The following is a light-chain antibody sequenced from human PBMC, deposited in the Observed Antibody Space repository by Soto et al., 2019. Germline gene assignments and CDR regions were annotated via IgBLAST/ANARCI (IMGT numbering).Light chain of an antibody. Sequence: QSALTQPASVSGSPGQSITISCIGTSSDVGGYNFGSWYQQHPGKAPTLMIYEVNNRPSGISNRFSGSKSGNTASLTISGLQAEDEADYYCSSYTSRNTLVVFGGGTKLTVL. V-gene: IGLV2-14*01. J-gene: IGLJ2*01. CDR3: SSYTSRNTLVV. CDR2: EVN. CDR1: SSDVGGYNF.